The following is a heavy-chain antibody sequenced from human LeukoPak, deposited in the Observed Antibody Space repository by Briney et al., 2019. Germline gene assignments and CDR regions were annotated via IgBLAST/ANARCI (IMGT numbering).Heavy chain of an antibody. CDR1: GDSISSGGYY. J-gene: IGHJ4*02. CDR2: IYHSGST. V-gene: IGHV4-61*03. CDR3: AREMAGTSVFDY. D-gene: IGHD6-19*01. Sequence: PSQTLSLTCTVSGDSISSGGYYWSWIPQHPGKGLEWIGYIYHSGSTSYNPSLKTRVTISIDTSKNHFSLRLPSVTAADTAVYYCAREMAGTSVFDYWGQGTLVTVSS.